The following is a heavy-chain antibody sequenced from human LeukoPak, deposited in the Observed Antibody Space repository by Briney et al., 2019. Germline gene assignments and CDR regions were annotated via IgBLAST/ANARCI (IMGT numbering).Heavy chain of an antibody. Sequence: PWETLSLTCAVYGGSFSGYYWSWIRQPPGKGLEWIGEINHSGSTNYNPSLKSRVTISVDTSKNQYPLKLSSVDAADTAVYYCALYDILTGYLGYDYWGQGTLVTVSS. D-gene: IGHD3-9*01. J-gene: IGHJ4*02. CDR1: GGSFSGYY. CDR2: INHSGST. CDR3: ALYDILTGYLGYDY. V-gene: IGHV4-34*01.